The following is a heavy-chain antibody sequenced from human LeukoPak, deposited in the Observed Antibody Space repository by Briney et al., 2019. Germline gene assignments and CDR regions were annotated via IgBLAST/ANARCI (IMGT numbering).Heavy chain of an antibody. J-gene: IGHJ4*02. D-gene: IGHD3-10*01. CDR2: VNTDGNNT. CDR3: AREGAYDSGSYGAGDC. V-gene: IGHV3-74*01. Sequence: GGSLRLSCTASGFXFSSYWIHWVRQAPGKGLMWVSRVNTDGNNTTYADSVKGRFTISRDNAKNILYLQMNSLRAEDTAMYYCAREGAYDSGSYGAGDCWGQGTLVTVSS. CDR1: GFXFSSYW.